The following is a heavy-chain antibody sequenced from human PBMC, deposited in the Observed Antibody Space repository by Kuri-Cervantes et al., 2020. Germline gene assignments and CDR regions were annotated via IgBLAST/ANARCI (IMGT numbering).Heavy chain of an antibody. J-gene: IGHJ6*04. CDR1: GFTFSSYW. CDR2: INSDGSST. D-gene: IGHD1-20*01. V-gene: IGHV3-74*01. Sequence: GESLKISCAASGFTFSSYWMHWVRQAPGKGLVWVSRINSDGSSTSYADSVKGRFTISRDNAKNTLSLQMNSLRAEDTAIYYCARGGFSHNLDVWGRGTTVTVSS. CDR3: ARGGFSHNLDV.